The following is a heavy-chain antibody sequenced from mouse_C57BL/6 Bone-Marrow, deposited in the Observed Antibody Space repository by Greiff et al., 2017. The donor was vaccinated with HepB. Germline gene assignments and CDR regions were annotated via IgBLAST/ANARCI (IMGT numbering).Heavy chain of an antibody. V-gene: IGHV1-7*01. CDR2: INPSSGYT. Sequence: QVQLQQSGAELAKPGASVKLSCKASGYTFTSYWMHWVKQRPGQGLEWIGYINPSSGYTKYNQKFKGKATLTADKSSSTAYMQLNSLTSEDSAVYFCAAITTVVNYYAMDYWGQGTSVTVSS. CDR3: AAITTVVNYYAMDY. CDR1: GYTFTSYW. D-gene: IGHD1-1*01. J-gene: IGHJ4*01.